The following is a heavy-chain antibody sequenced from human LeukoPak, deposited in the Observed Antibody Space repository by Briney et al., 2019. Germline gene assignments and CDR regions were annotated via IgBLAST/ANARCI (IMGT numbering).Heavy chain of an antibody. V-gene: IGHV3-7*01. CDR3: TRDFVF. J-gene: IGHJ4*02. CDR2: INQDGSVK. CDR1: GLAFSTFW. D-gene: IGHD3-3*01. Sequence: PGGSWSFSGEAPGLAFSTFWLDWVRKAQGKGLEWVGNINQDGSVKHYVDSVRGRFTISRDNARNSVYLQMNALRVEDTAVYYCTRDFVFRGQGTLVTASS.